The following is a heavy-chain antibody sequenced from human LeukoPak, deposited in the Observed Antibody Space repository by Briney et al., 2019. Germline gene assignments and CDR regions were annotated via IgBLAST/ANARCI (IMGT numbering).Heavy chain of an antibody. CDR3: ARESDILTGCPDY. CDR2: ISSSSSTI. D-gene: IGHD3-9*01. Sequence: GGSLRLSCAASGFTFSSYSMNWVRQAPGKGLEWVSYISSSSSTIYYADSVKDRFTISRDNAKNSLYLQMNSLRAEDTAVYYCARESDILTGCPDYWGQGTLVTVSS. J-gene: IGHJ4*02. CDR1: GFTFSSYS. V-gene: IGHV3-48*01.